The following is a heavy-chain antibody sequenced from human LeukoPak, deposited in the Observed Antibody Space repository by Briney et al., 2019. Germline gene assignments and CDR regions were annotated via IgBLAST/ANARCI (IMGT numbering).Heavy chain of an antibody. CDR1: GFTFSTDW. Sequence: GRSLRLSCAASGFTFSTDWMTWVGQAPGKGLEWVDFINEDANELYYVDSVKDRFTISRDNAKNSLYLQITSLGAEDTAVYFCARGVYHFDSWGQGTLVTVSS. CDR2: INEDANEL. J-gene: IGHJ4*02. V-gene: IGHV3-7*04. CDR3: ARGVYHFDS.